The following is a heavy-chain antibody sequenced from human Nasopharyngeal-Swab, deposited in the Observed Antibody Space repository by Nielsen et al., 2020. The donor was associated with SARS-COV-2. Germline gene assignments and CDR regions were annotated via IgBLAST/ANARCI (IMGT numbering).Heavy chain of an antibody. CDR3: ARGPPAGVIDY. Sequence: SETLSLTCAVYGGSFSGYYWSWIRQPPGKGLEWIGEINHSGSTNYNPSLKSRVTISVDTSKNQFSLKLSSVTAADTAVYYCARGPPAGVIDYWGQGTLVTVSP. CDR1: GGSFSGYY. CDR2: INHSGST. D-gene: IGHD4-23*01. J-gene: IGHJ4*02. V-gene: IGHV4-34*01.